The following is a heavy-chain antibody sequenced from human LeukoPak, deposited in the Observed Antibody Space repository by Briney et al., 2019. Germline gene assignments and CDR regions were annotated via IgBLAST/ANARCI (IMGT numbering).Heavy chain of an antibody. CDR1: GGPINSYY. CDR2: IYTSGST. Sequence: SENLSLTCTVSGGPINSYYWSWIRQPAGKGLEWIGRIYTSGSTNYNPSLKSRVTMSVDTSKNQFSLKLSSVTAADTAVYYCARDLLHDYADSTGYWGQGTLVTVSS. D-gene: IGHD4-17*01. CDR3: ARDLLHDYADSTGY. V-gene: IGHV4-4*07. J-gene: IGHJ4*02.